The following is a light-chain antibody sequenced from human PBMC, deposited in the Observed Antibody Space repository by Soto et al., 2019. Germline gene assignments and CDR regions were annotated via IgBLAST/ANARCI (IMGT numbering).Light chain of an antibody. V-gene: IGLV2-14*01. Sequence: QSVLTQPASVSGSPGQSITISCTGTSSDVGGYKYVSWFQQHPGKAPKLMIYHVTNRPSGVSTRFSGSKSGNTASLTISGLQTEDEADYYCNSYTSRSTYVFGTGTMVTV. CDR1: SSDVGGYKY. CDR2: HVT. CDR3: NSYTSRSTYV. J-gene: IGLJ1*01.